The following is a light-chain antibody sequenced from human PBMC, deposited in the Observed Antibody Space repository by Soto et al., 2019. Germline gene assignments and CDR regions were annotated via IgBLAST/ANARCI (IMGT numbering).Light chain of an antibody. CDR2: DNN. CDR3: GTWDSSLSAGV. Sequence: QSVLTQPPSVSAAPGQRVTISCSGSRSNMGINYVSWYQQLPGTAPKVLIYDNNKRPSGIPDRFSGSKSGTSATLGITGLQTGDEADYYGGTWDSSLSAGVFGVGTKVTVL. V-gene: IGLV1-51*01. CDR1: RSNMGINY. J-gene: IGLJ3*02.